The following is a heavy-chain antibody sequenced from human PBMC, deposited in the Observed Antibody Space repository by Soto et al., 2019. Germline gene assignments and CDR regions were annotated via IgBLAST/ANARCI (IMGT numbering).Heavy chain of an antibody. V-gene: IGHV5-51*01. CDR3: ARSPRSSPYFDY. CDR1: GYTFSNFW. CDR2: IYPGDNET. D-gene: IGHD6-13*01. J-gene: IGHJ4*02. Sequence: PGESLKISCQCSGYTFSNFWIGWVRQLPGKGLEWMGIIYPGDNETRYSPSFHGKVTISADKSINTAYLQWNSLEASDTDFYFCARSPRSSPYFDYWGQGALVTVSS.